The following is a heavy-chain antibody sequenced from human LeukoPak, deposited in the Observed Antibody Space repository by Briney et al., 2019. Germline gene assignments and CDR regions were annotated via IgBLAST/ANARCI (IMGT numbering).Heavy chain of an antibody. V-gene: IGHV4-39*01. Sequence: PSETLSLTCPVSGGSVSSSRYYWGWIRQPPGKGLEWIGSIYYTGSTYYKPSLKSRVTISVDASKNQISLKLSSVTAADTAVYYCARIYSSSWYPAIDYWGQGTLVTVSS. J-gene: IGHJ4*02. CDR1: GGSVSSSRYY. D-gene: IGHD6-13*01. CDR3: ARIYSSSWYPAIDY. CDR2: IYYTGST.